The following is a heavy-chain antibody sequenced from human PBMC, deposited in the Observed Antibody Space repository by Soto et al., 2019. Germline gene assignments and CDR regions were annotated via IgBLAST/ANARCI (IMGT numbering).Heavy chain of an antibody. CDR3: ARGGPYDFWSGYYSPDSNYYYYYGMDV. V-gene: IGHV4-34*01. D-gene: IGHD3-3*01. J-gene: IGHJ6*02. Sequence: SETLSLTCAVYGGSFSGYYWSWIRQPPGKGLEWIGEINHSGSTNYNPSLKSRVTISVDTSKNQFSLKLSSVTAADTAVYYCARGGPYDFWSGYYSPDSNYYYYYGMDVWGQGTTVTVSS. CDR2: INHSGST. CDR1: GGSFSGYY.